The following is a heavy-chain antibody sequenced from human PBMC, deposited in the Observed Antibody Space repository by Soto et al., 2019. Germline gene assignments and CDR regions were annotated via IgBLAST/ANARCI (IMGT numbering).Heavy chain of an antibody. CDR1: GFTFSSYE. Sequence: PGGSLRLSCAASGFTFSSYEMNWVRQAPGKGLEWVSYISSSGSTIYYADSVKGRFTISRDNAKNSLYLQMNSLRAEDTAVYYCARVYYDILTGYLDYWGQGTLVTVS. CDR2: ISSSGSTI. CDR3: ARVYYDILTGYLDY. J-gene: IGHJ4*02. V-gene: IGHV3-48*03. D-gene: IGHD3-9*01.